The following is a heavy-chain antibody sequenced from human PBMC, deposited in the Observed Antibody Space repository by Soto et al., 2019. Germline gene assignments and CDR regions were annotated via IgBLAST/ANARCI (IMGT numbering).Heavy chain of an antibody. CDR2: IKSDGST. CDR1: GFTFSSYW. J-gene: IGHJ6*02. D-gene: IGHD1-1*01. Sequence: EVQLVESGGGLVQPGGSLRLSCAASGFTFSSYWMHWVRQAPGKGLVWVSRIKSDGSTSYADSVKGRFTISRDNAKNMLDPQMNSMRAEDTAVYCSARGRDNTAGIDVWGQGTTVIVSS. V-gene: IGHV3-74*01. CDR3: ARGRDNTAGIDV.